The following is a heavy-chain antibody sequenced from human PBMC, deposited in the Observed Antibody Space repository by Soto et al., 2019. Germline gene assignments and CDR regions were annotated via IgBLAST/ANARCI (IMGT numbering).Heavy chain of an antibody. Sequence: PGGSLRLSCTASGFTFGDYAMSWVRQAPGKGLEWVGFIRSKAYGGTTEYAASVKGRFTISRDDSKSIAYLQMNSLKTEDTAVYYCTILSSSWLYFDYWGQGTLVTVSS. CDR2: IRSKAYGGTT. J-gene: IGHJ4*02. V-gene: IGHV3-49*04. CDR1: GFTFGDYA. CDR3: TILSSSWLYFDY. D-gene: IGHD6-13*01.